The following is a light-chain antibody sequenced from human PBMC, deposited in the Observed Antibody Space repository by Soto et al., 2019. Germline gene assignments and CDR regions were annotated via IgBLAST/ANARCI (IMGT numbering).Light chain of an antibody. CDR2: LNSDGSH. V-gene: IGLV4-69*01. J-gene: IGLJ2*01. CDR1: SGHSNYA. CDR3: QTWGSGIVV. Sequence: QPVLTQSPSASASLGASVKLTCTLSSGHSNYAIAWHQQQSEKGPRYLMKLNSDGSHSKGDGIPDRFSGSSSGAERYLTISSLQSEDAADYYCQTWGSGIVVFGGGTQLT.